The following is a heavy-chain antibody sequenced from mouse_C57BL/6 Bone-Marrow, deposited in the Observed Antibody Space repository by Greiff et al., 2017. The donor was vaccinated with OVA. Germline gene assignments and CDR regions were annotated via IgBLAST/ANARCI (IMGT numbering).Heavy chain of an antibody. D-gene: IGHD1-1*01. CDR3: AGLYGSSPSDFDY. CDR1: GYTFTDYA. CDR2: ISTYYGDA. Sequence: VQLVESGPELVRPGVSVKISCKGSGYTFTDYAMHWVKQSYAKSLEWIGVISTYYGDASYNQKFKDKATMTVDKSSSTAYIELARLTSDDSAVYYCAGLYGSSPSDFDYWGQGTTLTVSA. J-gene: IGHJ2*01. V-gene: IGHV1-67*01.